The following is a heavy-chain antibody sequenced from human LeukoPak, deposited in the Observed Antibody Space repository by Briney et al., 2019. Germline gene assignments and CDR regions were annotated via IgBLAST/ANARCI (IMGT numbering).Heavy chain of an antibody. Sequence: ASVKVSCKASGYTFTGYYIDWVRQAPGQGLEWMGWINPNSGGTNFAQKFQGRVTMTRDTSLSTAYMELSRLRSDDTAVYYCGSGADVVSRITDYYFDSWGQGTLVTVSS. CDR3: GSGADVVSRITDYYFDS. CDR2: INPNSGGT. CDR1: GYTFTGYY. D-gene: IGHD5/OR15-5a*01. J-gene: IGHJ4*02. V-gene: IGHV1-2*02.